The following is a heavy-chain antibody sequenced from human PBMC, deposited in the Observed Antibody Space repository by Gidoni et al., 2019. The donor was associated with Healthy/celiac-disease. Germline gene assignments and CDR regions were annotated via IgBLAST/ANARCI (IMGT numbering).Heavy chain of an antibody. J-gene: IGHJ3*02. CDR1: GGSISSYY. Sequence: QVQLQESGPGLVKPSETLSLTCTVSGGSISSYYWSWIRQPPGKGLEWIGYIYYSGSTNYNPSLKSRVTISVDTSKNQFSLKLSSVTATDTAVYYCARIYCGGDCYSDAFDIWGQGTMVTVSS. V-gene: IGHV4-59*01. CDR2: IYYSGST. D-gene: IGHD2-21*01. CDR3: ARIYCGGDCYSDAFDI.